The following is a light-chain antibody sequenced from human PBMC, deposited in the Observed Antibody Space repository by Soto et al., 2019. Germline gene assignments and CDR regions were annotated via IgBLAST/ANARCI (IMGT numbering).Light chain of an antibody. CDR2: DTS. J-gene: IGKJ1*01. V-gene: IGKV1-5*01. CDR3: QQYNSYPRT. CDR1: QSINSW. Sequence: DIRMTQSPSTLSASVGDRVTITCRASQSINSWLAWYQQKPGKAPKLLIFDTSSLGSGVPTRFSGSGSGTEFTLTISSLQPGDFATYYCQQYNSYPRTFGPGTKVDIX.